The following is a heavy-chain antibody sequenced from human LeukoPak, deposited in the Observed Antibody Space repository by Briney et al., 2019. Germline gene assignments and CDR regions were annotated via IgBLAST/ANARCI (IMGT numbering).Heavy chain of an antibody. Sequence: GASVKVSCKASGYTFTGYYMHWVRQAPGQGLEWMGWINPNSGGTSYAQKFQGRVTMTRDTSISTAYMELSRLRSDDTAVYYCARDLDSGYGGDNWFDPWGQGTLVTVSS. CDR2: INPNSGGT. CDR1: GYTFTGYY. V-gene: IGHV1-2*02. D-gene: IGHD5-12*01. J-gene: IGHJ5*02. CDR3: ARDLDSGYGGDNWFDP.